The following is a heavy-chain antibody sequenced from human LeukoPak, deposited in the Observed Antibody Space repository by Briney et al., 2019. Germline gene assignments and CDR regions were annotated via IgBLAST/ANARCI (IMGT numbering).Heavy chain of an antibody. CDR3: ATQRLATVAPFDN. D-gene: IGHD4-23*01. CDR1: GVSLTSGNYY. J-gene: IGHJ4*02. V-gene: IGHV4-39*01. CDR2: MYYTGNT. Sequence: PSETLSLTCTVSGVSLTSGNYYWDWIRQPPGQTLEGIGSMYYTGNTYYKPSLKSRVTLSLDTSKNHFSLRLSSLTAADTAVYYCATQRLATVAPFDNWGQGTLVTVSS.